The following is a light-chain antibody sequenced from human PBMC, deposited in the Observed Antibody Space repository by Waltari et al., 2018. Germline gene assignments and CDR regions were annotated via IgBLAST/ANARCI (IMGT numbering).Light chain of an antibody. CDR3: GTNIEWV. CDR1: TSDFGSYNY. V-gene: IGLV2-11*01. J-gene: IGLJ3*02. CDR2: VIN. Sequence: QSALTQPRSVSGSPGQSVTISCTGTTSDFGSYNYVSWYHQHPDTAPKLNIYVINKRPKGVPDHFSGCKSANTASLTISGRQAEDEADYYCGTNIEWVFGGGTKLTVL.